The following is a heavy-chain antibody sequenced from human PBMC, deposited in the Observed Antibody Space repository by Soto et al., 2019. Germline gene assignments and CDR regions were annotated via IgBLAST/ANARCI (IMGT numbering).Heavy chain of an antibody. CDR3: AREGLVLVPTTVNSDYYYYAMDV. D-gene: IGHD2-2*01. V-gene: IGHV1-69*13. J-gene: IGHJ6*02. Sequence: GASVKVSCKASGDTLSIYTITGRRQENGQGLEGRGGIIPRSATSNYAQKFQGRVTITADESTNTAYMELSSRRSEDTAVYYCAREGLVLVPTTVNSDYYYYAMDVWGQGTTVTVSS. CDR1: GDTLSIYT. CDR2: IIPRSATS.